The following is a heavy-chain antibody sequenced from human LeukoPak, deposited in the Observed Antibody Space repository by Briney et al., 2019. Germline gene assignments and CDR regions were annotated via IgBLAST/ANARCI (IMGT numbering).Heavy chain of an antibody. CDR1: GFTVSSNY. CDR3: ARDSLSLDYFDY. CDR2: IYSGGST. D-gene: IGHD3-10*01. J-gene: IGHJ4*02. V-gene: IGHV3-53*01. Sequence: GGSLRLSCAASGFTVSSNYMSWVRQAPGKGLEWVSVIYSGGSTYYADSVKGRFTISRDNSKNTLYLQMNSLRAEDTAVYYCARDSLSLDYFDYWGQGTLATVSS.